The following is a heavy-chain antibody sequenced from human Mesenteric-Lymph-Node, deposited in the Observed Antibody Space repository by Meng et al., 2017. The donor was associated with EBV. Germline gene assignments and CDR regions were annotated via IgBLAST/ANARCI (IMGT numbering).Heavy chain of an antibody. D-gene: IGHD6-19*01. J-gene: IGHJ4*02. CDR3: AKERYSSGWTGSY. CDR1: GFTFSSYA. Sequence: VQLLEAGGGLVQPGGSLRLSGAASGFTFSSYAMSWVRQAPGKGLEWVSAISGSGGSTYYADSVEGRFTISRDNSKNTLYLQMNSLRAEDTAVYYCAKERYSSGWTGSYWGQGTLVTVSS. V-gene: IGHV3-23*01. CDR2: ISGSGGST.